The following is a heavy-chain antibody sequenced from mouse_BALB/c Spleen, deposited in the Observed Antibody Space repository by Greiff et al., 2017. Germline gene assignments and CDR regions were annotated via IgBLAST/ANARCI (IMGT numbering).Heavy chain of an antibody. D-gene: IGHD1-2*01. V-gene: IGHV5-6-5*01. CDR3: ARGGYYGLYYAMDY. Sequence: DVKLVESGGGLVKPGGSLKLSCAASGFTFSSYAMSWVRQLPEKRLEWVASISSGGSTYYPDSVKGRFTISRDNARNILYLQMSSLRSEDTAMYYCARGGYYGLYYAMDYWGQGTSVTVSS. CDR2: ISSGGST. CDR1: GFTFSSYA. J-gene: IGHJ4*01.